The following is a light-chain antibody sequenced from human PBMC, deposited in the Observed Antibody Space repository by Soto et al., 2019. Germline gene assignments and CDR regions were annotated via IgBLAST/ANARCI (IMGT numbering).Light chain of an antibody. V-gene: IGKV3-20*01. J-gene: IGKJ2*01. CDR3: QQYGTSPYT. CDR1: QSVNSNY. Sequence: EIVLTQSPGTLSLSPGERATLSCRASQSVNSNYLGWYQKKPAQAPRLLIYAASSRATGVPDRFSGSGSGTDLTLTISRLEPEDFAVYYCQQYGTSPYTFGQGTKVDIK. CDR2: AAS.